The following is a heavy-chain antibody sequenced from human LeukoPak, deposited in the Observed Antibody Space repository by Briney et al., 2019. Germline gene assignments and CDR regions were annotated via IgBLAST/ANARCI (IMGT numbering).Heavy chain of an antibody. V-gene: IGHV3-15*01. D-gene: IGHD2-15*01. CDR2: IKSKTDGGTT. J-gene: IGHJ6*02. CDR3: ARGSGGSPDYYGMDV. CDR1: GFTFSNAW. Sequence: PGGSLRLSCAASGFTFSNAWMSWVRQAPGKGLEWVGRIKSKTDGGTTDYAAPVKGRFTISRDDSKNTLYLQMNSLRAGDTAVYYCARGSGGSPDYYGMDVWGQGTTVTVSS.